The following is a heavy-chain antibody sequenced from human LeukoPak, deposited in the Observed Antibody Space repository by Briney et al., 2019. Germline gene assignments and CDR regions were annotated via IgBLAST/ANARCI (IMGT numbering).Heavy chain of an antibody. V-gene: IGHV3-74*01. Sequence: GSLRLSCAASGFTFSSYWMHWVRQAPGKGLVWVSRINSDGSSTSYADSVKGRFTISRDNAKNTLYLQMNSLRAEDTAVYYCARVPSGWNPYFDYWGQGTLVTVSS. CDR2: INSDGSST. D-gene: IGHD6-19*01. J-gene: IGHJ4*02. CDR1: GFTFSSYW. CDR3: ARVPSGWNPYFDY.